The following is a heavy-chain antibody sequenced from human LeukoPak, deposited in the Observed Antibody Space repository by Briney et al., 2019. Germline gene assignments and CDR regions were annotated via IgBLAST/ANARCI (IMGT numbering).Heavy chain of an antibody. CDR1: GFTFSHHG. V-gene: IGHV3-23*01. CDR3: ATYRQVLLPFES. Sequence: GGTLRLSCAASGFTFSHHGMNWVRQAPGKGLEWVSGIRASGTITYYADSVKGRFTISRDNSKSTLSLQMNSLRAEDTAIYYCATYRQVLLPFESWGQGTLVTVSS. J-gene: IGHJ4*02. CDR2: IRASGTIT. D-gene: IGHD2-8*02.